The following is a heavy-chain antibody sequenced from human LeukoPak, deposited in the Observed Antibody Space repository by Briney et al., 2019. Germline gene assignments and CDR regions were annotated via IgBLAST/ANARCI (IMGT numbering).Heavy chain of an antibody. V-gene: IGHV4-34*01. CDR1: GGSFSGYY. D-gene: IGHD3-10*01. CDR2: INHSGST. CDR3: ARVVGYSGYYYYYMDV. Sequence: SETLSLTCAVYGGSFSGYYWSWIRQPPGKGLEWMGEINHSGSTNYNPSLKSRVTISVDTSKNQFSLRLSSVTAADTAVYYCARVVGYSGYYYYYMDVWGKGTTVTVSS. J-gene: IGHJ6*03.